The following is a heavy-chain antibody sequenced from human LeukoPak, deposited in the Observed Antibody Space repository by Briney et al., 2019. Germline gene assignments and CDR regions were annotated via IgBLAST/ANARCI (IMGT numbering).Heavy chain of an antibody. CDR2: IRYDGSNK. V-gene: IGHV3-30*02. CDR1: GFTFSSYG. Sequence: PGGSLRLSCAASGFTFSSYGTHWVRQAPGKGLEWVAFIRYDGSNKYYADSVKGRFTISRDNAKNSLFLQMNSLRAEDTAVYYCARAKRNGFDIWGQGTMVTVSS. CDR3: ARAKRNGFDI. J-gene: IGHJ3*02.